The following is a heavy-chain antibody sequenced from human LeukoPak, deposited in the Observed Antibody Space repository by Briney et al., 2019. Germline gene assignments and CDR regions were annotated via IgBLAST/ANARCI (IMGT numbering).Heavy chain of an antibody. Sequence: GGSLRLSCAASGFIFSNYAMTWVRQAPGKGLEWVSAISANGASTDSADSVKGRFTMSRDNSMNTLYLQMNSLRAEDTATYYCVGSRGDYYVGSFDIWGQGTMVTVSS. CDR2: ISANGAST. D-gene: IGHD3-22*01. CDR3: VGSRGDYYVGSFDI. J-gene: IGHJ3*02. V-gene: IGHV3-23*01. CDR1: GFIFSNYA.